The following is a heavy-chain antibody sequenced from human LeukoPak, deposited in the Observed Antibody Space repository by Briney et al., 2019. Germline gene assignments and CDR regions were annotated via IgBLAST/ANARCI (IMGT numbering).Heavy chain of an antibody. CDR2: IKQDGSEK. V-gene: IGHV3-7*01. J-gene: IGHJ4*02. D-gene: IGHD4-11*01. Sequence: GGSLRLSCAASGFIFSNYWMSWVRQAPGKGLEWVANIKQDGSEKYYVDSVKGRFTISRDNAKNSLYLQMNSLRAEDTAVYYCARGEYSNQVDYWGQGTLVTVSS. CDR1: GFIFSNYW. CDR3: ARGEYSNQVDY.